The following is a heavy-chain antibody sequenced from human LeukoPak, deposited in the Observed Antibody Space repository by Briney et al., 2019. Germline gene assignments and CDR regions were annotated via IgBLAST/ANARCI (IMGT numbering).Heavy chain of an antibody. V-gene: IGHV3-30-3*01. CDR3: ASARSYGNFSGGFDP. Sequence: GGSLRLSCAASGFTFNSHAMHWVRQAPGKGLEWVAVISYDGSNEYYADSVKGRFTISRDNSKNTLYLQMNSLRVEDTAVYYCASARSYGNFSGGFDPWGQGTLVTVSS. CDR2: ISYDGSNE. J-gene: IGHJ5*02. CDR1: GFTFNSHA. D-gene: IGHD5-18*01.